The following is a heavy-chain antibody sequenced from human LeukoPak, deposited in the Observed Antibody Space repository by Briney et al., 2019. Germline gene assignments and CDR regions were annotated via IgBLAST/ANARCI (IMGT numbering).Heavy chain of an antibody. V-gene: IGHV3-7*04. CDR2: INQDGSEK. CDR1: GFTFSHYW. CDR3: ARGDKFSGDY. J-gene: IGHJ4*02. Sequence: GGSLRLSCAASGFTFSHYWMRCVRQAPGKGLEWVANINQDGSEKYYVDSLKGRFTISRDNAEHSLYLQMNNLRAEDTAVYYCARGDKFSGDYWGRGTLVTVSS. D-gene: IGHD6-19*01.